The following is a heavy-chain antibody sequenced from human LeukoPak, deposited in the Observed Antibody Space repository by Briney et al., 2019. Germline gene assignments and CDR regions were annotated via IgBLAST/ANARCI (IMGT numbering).Heavy chain of an antibody. D-gene: IGHD3-10*01. Sequence: SVKVSCKASGGTFSNYAISWVRQAPGQGLEWMGRIIPILGIANYAQKFQGRVTITADKSTSTAYMELSSLRSEDTAVYYCAREVGNVLLWAYYGMDVWGQGTTVTVSS. CDR1: GGTFSNYA. CDR3: AREVGNVLLWAYYGMDV. CDR2: IIPILGIA. V-gene: IGHV1-69*04. J-gene: IGHJ6*02.